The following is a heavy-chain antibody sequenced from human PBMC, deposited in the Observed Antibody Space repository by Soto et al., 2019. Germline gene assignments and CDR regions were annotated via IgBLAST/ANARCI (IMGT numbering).Heavy chain of an antibody. J-gene: IGHJ5*02. Sequence: GGSLRLSCAASGFTLSNYWMSWVRQAPWKGLEWVANIKLDGIEEYYVDSVKRRFTISRDNAKNSLYLQMNSLRAEDTAVSYCARGYCTIASCYRNWFGPSGQRTLVTVSS. CDR2: IKLDGIEE. D-gene: IGHD2-2*01. CDR1: GFTLSNYW. CDR3: ARGYCTIASCYRNWFGP. V-gene: IGHV3-7*03.